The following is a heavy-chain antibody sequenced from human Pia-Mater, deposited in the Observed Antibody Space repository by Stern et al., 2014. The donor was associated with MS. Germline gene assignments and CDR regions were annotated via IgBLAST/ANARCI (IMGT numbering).Heavy chain of an antibody. J-gene: IGHJ4*02. Sequence: VQLVESGGGVVQPGRSLRLSCAASGFTFSSYGMHWVRQTPGKGLEWVAVILYDGSNKYYADSVKGRFTISRDNSENTLYLQMNSLRAEDTAVYYCARGDSSSPLEYWGQGTLVTVSS. CDR3: ARGDSSSPLEY. V-gene: IGHV3-33*01. D-gene: IGHD6-6*01. CDR2: ILYDGSNK. CDR1: GFTFSSYG.